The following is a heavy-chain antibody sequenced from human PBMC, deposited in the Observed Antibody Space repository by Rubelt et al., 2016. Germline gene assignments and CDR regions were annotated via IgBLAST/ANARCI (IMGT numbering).Heavy chain of an antibody. D-gene: IGHD2-15*01. J-gene: IGHJ4*02. Sequence: GGGVVQPGRSLRLSCAASGFTFSSYGMHWVRQAPGKGLEWVAVISYDGSNKYYADSVKGRFTISRDNSKNTLYLQMNSLRAEDTAVFYCARAKSGGYMFFDYWGQGTLVTVSS. CDR2: ISYDGSNK. CDR3: ARAKSGGYMFFDY. CDR1: GFTFSSYG. V-gene: IGHV3-30*03.